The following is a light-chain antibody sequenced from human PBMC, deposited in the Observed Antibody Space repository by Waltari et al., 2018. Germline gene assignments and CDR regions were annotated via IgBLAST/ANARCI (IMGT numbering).Light chain of an antibody. V-gene: IGLV2-23*01. CDR2: EGS. J-gene: IGLJ1*01. Sequence: QSALTQPASVSGSPGQAITISCTGTSSDVGSYNLFSWYQQHPGKAPKLMIYEGSKRPSGVSNRFSGSKSGNTASLTISGLQAEDEADYYCCSYAGSSGHVFGTGTKVTVL. CDR3: CSYAGSSGHV. CDR1: SSDVGSYNL.